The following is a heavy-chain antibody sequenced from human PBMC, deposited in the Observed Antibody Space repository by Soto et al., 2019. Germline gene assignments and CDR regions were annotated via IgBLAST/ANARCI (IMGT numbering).Heavy chain of an antibody. J-gene: IGHJ6*02. CDR3: ARLVVATITNGMDV. D-gene: IGHD5-12*01. CDR2: IFPGDSNT. CDR1: GYRFTNYW. Sequence: PGESLKISCKGSGYRFTNYWIGWVRQLPGKGLEWMGIIFPGDSNTRYSPSFQGQVTISADKSISTAYLQWSSPKASDTAMYYCARLVVATITNGMDVWGQGTTVTSP. V-gene: IGHV5-51*01.